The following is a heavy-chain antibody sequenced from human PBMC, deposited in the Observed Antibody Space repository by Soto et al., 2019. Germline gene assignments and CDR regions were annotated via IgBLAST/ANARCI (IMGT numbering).Heavy chain of an antibody. CDR3: ARDNRIAVAGTSGY. D-gene: IGHD6-19*01. V-gene: IGHV1-18*01. J-gene: IGHJ4*02. CDR1: GYTFTIYG. CDR2: ISAYNGNT. Sequence: ASVTVSCTSCGYTFTIYGISCVRQATGQGLEWMGWISAYNGNTNYAQKLQGRVTMTTDTSTSTAYMELRSLRSDDTAVYYCARDNRIAVAGTSGYWGQGTLVTVSS.